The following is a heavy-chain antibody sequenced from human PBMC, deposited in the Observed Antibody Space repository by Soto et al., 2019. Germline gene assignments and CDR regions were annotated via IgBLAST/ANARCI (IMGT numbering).Heavy chain of an antibody. CDR3: AKDPQRMAPENWIEY. V-gene: IGHV3-23*01. J-gene: IGHJ1*01. D-gene: IGHD1-1*01. CDR1: GFTFSSYA. CDR2: ISGGSVSRT. Sequence: EVQLLESGGGSVHPGGSLRLSCAVSGFTFSSYAMSWVRQAPGKGLEWVSGISGGSVSRTFYADSVKGRFSISRDNSKNSLYLQMNRLRAEDTDTYYCAKDPQRMAPENWIEYGGQGTLVTVSS.